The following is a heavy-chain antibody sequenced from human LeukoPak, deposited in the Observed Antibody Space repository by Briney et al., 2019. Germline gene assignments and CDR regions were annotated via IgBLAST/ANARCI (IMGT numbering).Heavy chain of an antibody. J-gene: IGHJ4*02. Sequence: GGSLRLSCAASGFTFSSYGVHWVRQAPGKGLEWVAVIWYDGSNKYYADSVKGRFTISRDNSKNTLYLQMNSLGAEDTAVYYCARRIAAAKHFDYWGQGTLVTVSS. V-gene: IGHV3-33*01. CDR1: GFTFSSYG. D-gene: IGHD6-13*01. CDR2: IWYDGSNK. CDR3: ARRIAAAKHFDY.